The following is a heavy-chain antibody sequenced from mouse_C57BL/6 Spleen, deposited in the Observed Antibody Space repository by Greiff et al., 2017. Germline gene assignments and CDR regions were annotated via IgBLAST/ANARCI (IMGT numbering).Heavy chain of an antibody. V-gene: IGHV1-81*01. CDR2: IYPRSGNT. J-gene: IGHJ4*01. CDR3: ASTYYRNYDY. D-gene: IGHD2-5*01. CDR1: GYTFTSYG. Sequence: QVQLQQSGAELARPGASVKLSCKASGYTFTSYGISWVKQRTGQGLEWIGEIYPRSGNTYYNETFKGKATLTADKSSSTAYMALLSLTSEDSAVYFCASTYYRNYDYWGQGTSVTVAS.